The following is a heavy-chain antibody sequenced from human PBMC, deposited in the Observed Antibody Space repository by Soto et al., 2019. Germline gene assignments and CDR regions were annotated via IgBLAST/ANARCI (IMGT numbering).Heavy chain of an antibody. CDR3: TTGRGRRPYVTGAY. Sequence: EVQLVESGGGLVKPGGSLRLCCAASGFSFTSAWMNWVRQIPGKGLEWVGRIKTNIDGGATDYSAPVKGRFTISRDDSNHTVYLKMTRLKTEDTPVYYCTTGRGRRPYVTGAYWGQRALLTVSS. CDR1: GFSFTSAW. CDR2: IKTNIDGGAT. V-gene: IGHV3-15*07. J-gene: IGHJ4*02. D-gene: IGHD2-8*02.